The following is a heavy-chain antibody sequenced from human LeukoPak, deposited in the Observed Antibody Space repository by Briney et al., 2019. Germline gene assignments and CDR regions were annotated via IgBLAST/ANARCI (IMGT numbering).Heavy chain of an antibody. J-gene: IGHJ4*02. CDR3: ARDRGYTQDY. D-gene: IGHD5-12*01. CDR2: IRSDGRTT. Sequence: GGSLRLSCAVSGFTFSTYWMHWVRQAPGKGLVWVSHIRSDGRTTTYADSVKGRFTIPRDNAKNTLYLQMNSLRAEDTAVYYCARDRGYTQDYWGQGTLVTVSS. CDR1: GFTFSTYW. V-gene: IGHV3-74*01.